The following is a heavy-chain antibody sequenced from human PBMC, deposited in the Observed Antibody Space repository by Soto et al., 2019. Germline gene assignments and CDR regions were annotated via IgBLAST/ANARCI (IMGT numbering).Heavy chain of an antibody. CDR2: INPSGGST. D-gene: IGHD3-16*02. Sequence: ASVKVSCKASGYTFTSYYMHWVRQAPGQGLEWMGIINPSGGSTSYAQKFQGRVTMTRDTSTSTVYMELSSLRSEDTAVYYCARDSRIMITFGGVIPRTWFDPWGQGTLVTVSS. V-gene: IGHV1-46*01. CDR3: ARDSRIMITFGGVIPRTWFDP. J-gene: IGHJ5*02. CDR1: GYTFTSYY.